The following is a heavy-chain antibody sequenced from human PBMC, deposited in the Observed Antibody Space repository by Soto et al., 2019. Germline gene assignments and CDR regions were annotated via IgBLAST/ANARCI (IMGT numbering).Heavy chain of an antibody. CDR2: ISAHNGNT. V-gene: IGHV1-18*01. CDR3: ARDTWIQLWLDYYGMDV. CDR1: GYTFTRYG. D-gene: IGHD5-18*01. J-gene: IGHJ6*02. Sequence: GASVKVSCKASGYTFTRYGISWVRQAPGQGVEWMAWISAHNGNTKYAQRLQGTLTMTTDTSTSTAYMELRSLRSDDTAVYYCARDTWIQLWLDYYGMDVWGQATTVTVSS.